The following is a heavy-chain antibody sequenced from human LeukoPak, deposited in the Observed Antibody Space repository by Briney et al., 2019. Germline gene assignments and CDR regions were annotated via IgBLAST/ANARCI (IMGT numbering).Heavy chain of an antibody. J-gene: IGHJ4*02. V-gene: IGHV5-51*01. Sequence: GESLQISCKGSGYSFTNYWIAWVRQMPGKGLEWMGIIYPHDSDTRYSPSFQGQVTISADKSITTAYLQWSSLKASDTAMYYCARQRFGEFPPDYWGQGTLVTVSS. CDR3: ARQRFGEFPPDY. CDR2: IYPHDSDT. CDR1: GYSFTNYW. D-gene: IGHD3-10*01.